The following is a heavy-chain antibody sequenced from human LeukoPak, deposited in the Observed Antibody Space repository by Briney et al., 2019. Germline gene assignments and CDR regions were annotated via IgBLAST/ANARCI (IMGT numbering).Heavy chain of an antibody. V-gene: IGHV3-21*01. J-gene: IGHJ6*03. CDR3: ARALRLQLYYMDV. Sequence: GGSLRLSCAASGFTFSSYSMNWVRQAPGKGLEWVSSISSSSSYIYYADSVKGRFTISRDNAKNSLYLQMNSLRAEDTAVYYCARALRLQLYYMDVWGKGTTVTVSS. CDR1: GFTFSSYS. CDR2: ISSSSSYI. D-gene: IGHD4-11*01.